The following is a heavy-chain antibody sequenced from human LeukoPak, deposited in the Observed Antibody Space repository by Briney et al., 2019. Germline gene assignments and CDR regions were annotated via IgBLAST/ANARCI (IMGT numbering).Heavy chain of an antibody. CDR1: GFTFSSFA. V-gene: IGHV3-23*01. CDR3: AKHKENYGDSCLDDS. J-gene: IGHJ5*01. CDR2: IRGSGGST. Sequence: GGSLRLSCAASGFTFSSFAMSWVRQAPGKGLEWVSAIRGSGGSTNYADSVKGRFTISRDNSKNMLYLQMNSLRAEDTAVYYCAKHKENYGDSCLDDSWGQGTLVTVSS. D-gene: IGHD4-17*01.